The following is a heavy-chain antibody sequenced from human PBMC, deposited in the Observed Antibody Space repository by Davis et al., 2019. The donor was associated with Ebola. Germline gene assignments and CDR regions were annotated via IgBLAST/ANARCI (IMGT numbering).Heavy chain of an antibody. Sequence: MPSQTLSLTCTVSGGSVSSGSNYWSWTRQPPGKELEWFGYIYHSGSTIYNPSLKSRVTISIDTSKNQFSLKLSSVTAADTALYYCARVLGNGDLLLDYWGQGTLVTVSS. CDR2: IYHSGST. CDR1: GGSVSSGSNY. V-gene: IGHV4-61*01. D-gene: IGHD4-17*01. CDR3: ARVLGNGDLLLDY. J-gene: IGHJ4*02.